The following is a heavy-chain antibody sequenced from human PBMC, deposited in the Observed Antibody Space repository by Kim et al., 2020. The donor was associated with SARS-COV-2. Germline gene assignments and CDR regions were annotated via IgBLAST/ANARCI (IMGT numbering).Heavy chain of an antibody. CDR3: ARAGAAAGPRGGAFDI. J-gene: IGHJ3*02. Sequence: KFQGRVTMTRDTSISTAYMELSRLRSDDTAVYYCARAGAAAGPRGGAFDIWGQGTMVTVSS. V-gene: IGHV1-2*02. D-gene: IGHD6-13*01.